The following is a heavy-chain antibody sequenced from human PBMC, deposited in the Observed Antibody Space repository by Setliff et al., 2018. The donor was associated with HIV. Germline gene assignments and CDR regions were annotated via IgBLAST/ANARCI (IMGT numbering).Heavy chain of an antibody. CDR3: ARGVAIGVGATLPDY. D-gene: IGHD1-26*01. CDR2: ISSNGGST. V-gene: IGHV3-64*02. J-gene: IGHJ4*02. CDR1: GFTFSSYA. Sequence: GGSLRLSCAASGFTFSSYAMHWVRQAPGKGLEYVSAISSNGGSTYYADSVKGRFTISRDNSKNTLYLQMGSLRAEEMAVYYCARGVAIGVGATLPDYWGQGTLVTVSS.